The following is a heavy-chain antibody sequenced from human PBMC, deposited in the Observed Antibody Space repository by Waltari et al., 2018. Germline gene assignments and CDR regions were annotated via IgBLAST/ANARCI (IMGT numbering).Heavy chain of an antibody. J-gene: IGHJ4*02. Sequence: EVQRGEAGGGLVQPGGSVRRSCADCGFNFRSYSMNWVRQAPGKGLECVSYISSSSSTIYYADSVKGRFTISRDNAKNSPYRQMNSLRADDTAVYSCARCPTWGQGTLVTVSS. CDR3: ARCPT. CDR1: GFNFRSYS. V-gene: IGHV3-48*04. CDR2: ISSSSSTI.